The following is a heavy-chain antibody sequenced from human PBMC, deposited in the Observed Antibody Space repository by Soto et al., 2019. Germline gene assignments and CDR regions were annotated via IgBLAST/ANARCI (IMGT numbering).Heavy chain of an antibody. D-gene: IGHD3-16*01. CDR1: GFTFSSYW. V-gene: IGHV3-74*01. CDR2: IDYDGGTT. J-gene: IGHJ5*02. Sequence: EVQLVESGGGLVQPGGSLRLSCAASGFTFSSYWMHWVRQAPGKGLEWVSRIDYDGGTTSYADSVKGRFTISRDNAKNTLHLQMSSLTAEDTAVYYCARVARGAWGVFDPWGQGTLVTVSP. CDR3: ARVARGAWGVFDP.